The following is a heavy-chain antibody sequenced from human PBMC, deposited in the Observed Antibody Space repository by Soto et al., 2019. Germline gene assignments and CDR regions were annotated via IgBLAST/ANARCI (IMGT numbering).Heavy chain of an antibody. CDR2: INAGNGNT. J-gene: IGHJ4*02. CDR1: GYTFTSYA. D-gene: IGHD2-21*02. CDR3: ARSIVVVTALDY. V-gene: IGHV1-3*01. Sequence: SVKVSFNASGYTFTSYAMHLLRQAHGQRLEWMGWINAGNGNTKYSQRFQGRVTITRDTSASTAYMELSSMRSEVTAVYYCARSIVVVTALDYWGQGTLVTVSS.